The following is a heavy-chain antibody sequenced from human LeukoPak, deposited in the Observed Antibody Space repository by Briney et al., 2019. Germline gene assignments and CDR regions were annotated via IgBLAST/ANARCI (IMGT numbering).Heavy chain of an antibody. D-gene: IGHD3-16*01. Sequence: PGGSLRLSCAASGFTVSSSYMTWVRQAPGKGLEWVSLIFSDGSTYYADSVKGRFTISRDNSKNTLYLQMNSLRAEDTAVYYCAKDIATLHFDYWGQGTLVTVSS. CDR3: AKDIATLHFDY. V-gene: IGHV3-53*01. CDR1: GFTVSSSY. J-gene: IGHJ4*02. CDR2: IFSDGST.